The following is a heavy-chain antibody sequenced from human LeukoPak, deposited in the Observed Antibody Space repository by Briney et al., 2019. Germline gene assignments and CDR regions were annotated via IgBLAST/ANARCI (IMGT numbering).Heavy chain of an antibody. CDR2: IFTSGST. D-gene: IGHD6-13*01. CDR3: ARFDSSSWPYYFDY. J-gene: IGHJ4*02. Sequence: SETLSLTCTVSGGSISSYYWSWIRQPAGKGLEWIGHIFTSGSTNYNPSLKSRVTISVDKSKNQFSLKLISVTAADTAVYYCARFDSSSWPYYFDYWGQGTLVTVSS. V-gene: IGHV4-4*07. CDR1: GGSISSYY.